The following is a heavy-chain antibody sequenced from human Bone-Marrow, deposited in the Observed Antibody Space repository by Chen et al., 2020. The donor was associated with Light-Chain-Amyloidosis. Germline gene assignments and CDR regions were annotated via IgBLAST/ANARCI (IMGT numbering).Heavy chain of an antibody. CDR2: IYYSGST. CDR1: GGSISSSSYY. V-gene: IGHV4-39*01. D-gene: IGHD6-6*01. Sequence: QLQLQESGPGLVKPSETLSLTCTVSGGSISSSSYYWGWIRPPPGKGLEWIGSIYYSGSTYDNPSLKCRVTISVDTSKNQFSLKLSSVTAADTAVYYCAKYSSSSDSFDPWGQGTLVTVSS. CDR3: AKYSSSSDSFDP. J-gene: IGHJ5*02.